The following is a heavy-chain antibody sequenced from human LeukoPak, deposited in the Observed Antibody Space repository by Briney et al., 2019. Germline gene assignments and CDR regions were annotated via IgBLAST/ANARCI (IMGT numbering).Heavy chain of an antibody. D-gene: IGHD3-3*01. J-gene: IGHJ4*02. Sequence: SVKVSCKASGGTFSSYAISWVRQAPGQGLEWMGGIIPIFGTANYAQKFQGRVTITADESTSTAYMELSSLRSEDTAVYYRARGGQDFWSSPLGGYWGQGTLVTVPS. CDR1: GGTFSSYA. CDR2: IIPIFGTA. V-gene: IGHV1-69*13. CDR3: ARGGQDFWSSPLGGY.